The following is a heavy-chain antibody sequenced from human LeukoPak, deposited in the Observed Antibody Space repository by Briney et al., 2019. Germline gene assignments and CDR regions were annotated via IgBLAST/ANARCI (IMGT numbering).Heavy chain of an antibody. CDR3: AREIGPIQLHLWGSAFDY. CDR1: GYTFTSYY. D-gene: IGHD5-18*01. J-gene: IGHJ4*02. V-gene: IGHV1-46*01. CDR2: INPSGRST. Sequence: ASVKVSCKASGYTFTSYYIHWVRQAPGQGLEWMGIINPSGRSTSYAQKFQGRVTMTRDTSTSTVYMELSSLRSEDTAVYYCAREIGPIQLHLWGSAFDYWGQGALVTVSS.